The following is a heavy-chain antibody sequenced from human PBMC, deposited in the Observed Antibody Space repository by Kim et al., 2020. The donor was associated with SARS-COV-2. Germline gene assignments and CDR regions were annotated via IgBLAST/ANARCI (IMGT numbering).Heavy chain of an antibody. CDR3: ARDRGRSKIVVVPAANPRAYDI. Sequence: SETLSLTCTVSGGSVSSGSYYWSWIRQPPGKGLEWIGYIYYSGSTNYNPSLKSRVTISVDTSKNQFSLKLSSVTAADTAVYYCARDRGRSKIVVVPAANPRAYDIWGQETMVTVTS. V-gene: IGHV4-61*01. J-gene: IGHJ3*02. CDR2: IYYSGST. CDR1: GGSVSSGSYY. D-gene: IGHD2-2*01.